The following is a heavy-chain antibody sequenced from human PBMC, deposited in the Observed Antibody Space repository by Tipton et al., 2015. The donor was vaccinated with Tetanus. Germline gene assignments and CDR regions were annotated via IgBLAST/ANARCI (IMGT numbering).Heavy chain of an antibody. J-gene: IGHJ4*02. V-gene: IGHV4-61*01. CDR2: IYYSGSA. CDR1: GGSVNDGRFY. Sequence: TLSLTCTVSGGSVNDGRFYWTWIRQPPGKALEWVAHIYYSGSATYNPSVASRATVSIDMSKNQFSLRLTSATAADTAVYYCTRANHEFPKKGPFDYWGQGALVIVSS. D-gene: IGHD3-10*01. CDR3: TRANHEFPKKGPFDY.